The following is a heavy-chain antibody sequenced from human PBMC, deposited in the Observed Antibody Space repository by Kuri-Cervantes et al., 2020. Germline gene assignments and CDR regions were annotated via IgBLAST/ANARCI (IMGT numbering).Heavy chain of an antibody. J-gene: IGHJ2*01. Sequence: LRLSCAVYGGSFSGYYWSWIRQPPGKGLEWIGEINHSGSTNYNPSLKSRVTISVDTSKNQFSLKLSSVTAADTAVYYCARGQHSRRSYWYFDLWGRGTLVTVSS. CDR3: ARGQHSRRSYWYFDL. V-gene: IGHV4-34*01. CDR2: INHSGST. CDR1: GGSFSGYY.